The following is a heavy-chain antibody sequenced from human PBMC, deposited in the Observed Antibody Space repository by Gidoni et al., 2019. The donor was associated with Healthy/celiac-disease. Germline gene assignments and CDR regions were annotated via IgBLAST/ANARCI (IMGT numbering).Heavy chain of an antibody. CDR1: GFTFSSYS. J-gene: IGHJ4*02. CDR2: ISSSSSYI. V-gene: IGHV3-21*01. D-gene: IGHD5-18*01. CDR3: ATDTAMADY. Sequence: EVQLVESGGGLVQPGGSVRLSWAASGFTFSSYSMNWVRQAPGKGLGWVSSISSSSSYIYYADSVKGRFTISRDNAKNSLYLQMNSLRAEDTAVYYCATDTAMADYWGQGTLVTVSS.